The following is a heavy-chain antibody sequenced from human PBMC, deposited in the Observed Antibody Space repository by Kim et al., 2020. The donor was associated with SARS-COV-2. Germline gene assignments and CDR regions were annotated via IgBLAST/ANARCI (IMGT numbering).Heavy chain of an antibody. CDR3: ARDSVYCSSTSCYYEGFDY. CDR2: ISSSSSYI. CDR1: GFTFSSYS. J-gene: IGHJ4*02. Sequence: GGSLRLSCAASGFTFSSYSMNWVRQAPGKGLEWVSSISSSSSYIYYADSVKGRFTISRDNAKNSLYLQMNSLRAEDTAVYYCARDSVYCSSTSCYYEGFDYWGQGTLVTVSS. D-gene: IGHD2-2*01. V-gene: IGHV3-21*01.